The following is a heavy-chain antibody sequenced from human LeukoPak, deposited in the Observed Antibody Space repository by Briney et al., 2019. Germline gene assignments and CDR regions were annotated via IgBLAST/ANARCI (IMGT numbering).Heavy chain of an antibody. CDR2: IYYSGST. J-gene: IGHJ6*02. CDR1: GGSISSYY. D-gene: IGHD4-17*01. V-gene: IGHV4-59*01. CDR3: ARINYGDYRYGMDV. Sequence: SEALSLTCTVSGGSISSYYWSWIRQPPGKGLEWIGYIYYSGSTNYNPSLKSRVTISVDTSKNQFSLKLSSVTAADTAVYYCARINYGDYRYGMDVWGQGTTVTVSS.